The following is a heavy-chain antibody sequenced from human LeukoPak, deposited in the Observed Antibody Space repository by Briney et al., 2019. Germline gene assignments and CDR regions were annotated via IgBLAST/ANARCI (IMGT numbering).Heavy chain of an antibody. V-gene: IGHV6-1*01. CDR3: AHATDNKGGIAVGFDP. J-gene: IGHJ5*02. CDR2: TYYRSKWYN. Sequence: SQTLSLTCAISGDSVSSNSAAWNWIRQSPSRGLEWLGRTYYRSKWYNDYAVSVKSRITINPDTSKNQFSLQLNSVTPEDTAVYYCAHATDNKGGIAVGFDPWGQGTLVTVSS. CDR1: GDSVSSNSAA. D-gene: IGHD2-21*01.